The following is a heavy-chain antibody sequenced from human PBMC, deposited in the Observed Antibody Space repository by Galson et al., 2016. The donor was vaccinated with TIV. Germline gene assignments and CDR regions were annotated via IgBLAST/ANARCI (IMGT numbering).Heavy chain of an antibody. CDR2: IIPLFSTA. J-gene: IGHJ6*02. CDR1: GGSFSSYV. D-gene: IGHD5-18*01. CDR3: AKDRNTAMDTYYWYYGMDV. Sequence: SVKVSCKASGGSFSSYVISWVRQAPGQGLEWMGGIIPLFSTANYAQKFQGRVTITADESTSTACMELGSLRSEDTAIYYCAKDRNTAMDTYYWYYGMDVWGQGTTVTVSS. V-gene: IGHV1-69*13.